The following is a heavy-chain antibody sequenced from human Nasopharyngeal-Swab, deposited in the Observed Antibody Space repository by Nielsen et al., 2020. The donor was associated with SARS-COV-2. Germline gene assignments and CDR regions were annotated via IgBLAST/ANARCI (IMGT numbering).Heavy chain of an antibody. D-gene: IGHD6-6*01. J-gene: IGHJ4*02. Sequence: GSLRLSCAVYGGSFSGYYWSWIRQPPGKGLEWIGEINHSGSTNYNPFLKSRVTISVDTSKNQFSLKLSSVTAADTAVYYCARGGIAARPDYFDYWGQGTLVTVSS. CDR2: INHSGST. CDR3: ARGGIAARPDYFDY. V-gene: IGHV4-34*01. CDR1: GGSFSGYY.